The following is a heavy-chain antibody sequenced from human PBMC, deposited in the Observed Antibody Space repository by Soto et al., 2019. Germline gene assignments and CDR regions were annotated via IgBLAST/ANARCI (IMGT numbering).Heavy chain of an antibody. CDR1: GFTFSSYG. D-gene: IGHD4-17*01. CDR3: AKTHGDYFYYFDY. V-gene: IGHV3-33*06. CDR2: IWYDGGNT. Sequence: GGSLRLSCAASGFTFSSYGMHWVHQAPGKGLEWVAVIWYDGGNTYYADSVKGRFTISRDNSKNTLYLQMNSLRAEDTAVYYCAKTHGDYFYYFDYWGQGTLVTVSS. J-gene: IGHJ4*02.